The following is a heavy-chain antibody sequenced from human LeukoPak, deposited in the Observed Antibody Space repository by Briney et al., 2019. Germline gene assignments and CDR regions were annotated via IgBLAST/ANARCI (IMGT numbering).Heavy chain of an antibody. CDR1: GFIVSSNY. D-gene: IGHD3-22*01. J-gene: IGHJ2*01. V-gene: IGHV3-66*01. CDR3: ARRFFDSSASDL. Sequence: SGGSLRLSCAASGFIVSSNYMSWVRQAPGKGPEWVSVIYSGGDTYYADPVKGRFTISRDNSKNTLYLQMNSLRAEDTAVYYCARRFFDSSASDLWGRGTLVTVSS. CDR2: IYSGGDT.